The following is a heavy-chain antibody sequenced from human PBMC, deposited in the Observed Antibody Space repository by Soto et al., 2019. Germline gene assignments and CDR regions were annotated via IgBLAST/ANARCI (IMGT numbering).Heavy chain of an antibody. CDR3: ARHGPTNWFDP. CDR1: GGSISSSSYY. Sequence: RSLTCTVSGGSISSSSYYWGWIRQPPGKGLEWIGSIYYSGSTYYNPSLKSRVTISVDTSKNQFSLKLSSVTAADTAVYYCARHGPTNWFDPWGQGTLVTVSS. J-gene: IGHJ5*02. V-gene: IGHV4-39*01. CDR2: IYYSGST.